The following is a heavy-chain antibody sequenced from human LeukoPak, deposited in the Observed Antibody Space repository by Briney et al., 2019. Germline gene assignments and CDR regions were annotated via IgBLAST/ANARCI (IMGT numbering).Heavy chain of an antibody. CDR3: ARGYSRAAFDI. J-gene: IGHJ3*02. D-gene: IGHD2-15*01. Sequence: GGSLRLSCAASGFTFSAYNMNWVRQAPGEGLQWVSSLTRTSTYIYYADSVKGRFTISRDNANNSLYLQMNSLRAEDTALYYCARGYSRAAFDIWGQGTMVTVSS. CDR1: GFTFSAYN. V-gene: IGHV3-21*01. CDR2: LTRTSTYI.